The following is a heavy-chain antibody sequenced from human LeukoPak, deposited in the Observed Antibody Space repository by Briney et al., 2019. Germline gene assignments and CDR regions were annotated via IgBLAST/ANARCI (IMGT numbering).Heavy chain of an antibody. CDR2: INHSGST. J-gene: IGHJ3*02. D-gene: IGHD1-1*01. Sequence: SETLSLTCAVYGGSFSGYYWSWIRQPPGKGLEWIGEINHSGSTNYNPSLKSRVTISVDTSKNQFSLKLSSVTAADTAAYYCAREYNWNGGAFDIWGQGTMVTVSS. CDR3: AREYNWNGGAFDI. CDR1: GGSFSGYY. V-gene: IGHV4-34*01.